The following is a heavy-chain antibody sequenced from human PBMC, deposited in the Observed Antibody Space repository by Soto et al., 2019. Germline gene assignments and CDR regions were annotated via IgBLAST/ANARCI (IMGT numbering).Heavy chain of an antibody. CDR1: GFTFEDYA. V-gene: IGHV3-9*01. CDR3: TKLGGYLAADWIGSAY. CDR2: ISWNSGSI. J-gene: IGHJ4*02. D-gene: IGHD3-16*01. Sequence: EVQLVESGGDLVQPGRSLRLSCAASGFTFEDYAMHWVRQAPGKGLEWVSGISWNSGSIGYVDSVKGRFTISRDNAKKSLYLQMNRLRAEDTALYYGTKLGGYLAADWIGSAYWGQGTVVTVSS.